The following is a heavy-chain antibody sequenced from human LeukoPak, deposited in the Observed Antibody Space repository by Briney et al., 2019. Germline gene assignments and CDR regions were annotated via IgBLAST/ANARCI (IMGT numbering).Heavy chain of an antibody. CDR2: INPNSGGT. CDR3: ARSFFDILTGYYYLAVDY. D-gene: IGHD3-9*01. V-gene: IGHV1-2*02. Sequence: GASVKVSCKASGYTFTGYYMHWVRQAPGQGLEWMGWINPNSGGTNYAQKFQGRVTMTRDTSISTPYMELSRLRSDDTAVYYCARSFFDILTGYYYLAVDYWGQGTLVTVSS. J-gene: IGHJ4*02. CDR1: GYTFTGYY.